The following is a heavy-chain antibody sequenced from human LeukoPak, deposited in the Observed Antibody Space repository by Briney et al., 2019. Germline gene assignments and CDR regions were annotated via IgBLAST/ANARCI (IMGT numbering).Heavy chain of an antibody. V-gene: IGHV1-2*06. CDR3: ARDRQQLVFYYYYMDV. CDR1: GYTFTGYY. Sequence: ASVKVSCKASGYTFTGYYMHWVRQAPGQGLEWMGRINPNSGGTNYAQKFQGRATMTRDTSISTAYMELSRLRSDDTAVYYCARDRQQLVFYYYYMDVWGKGTTVTVSS. CDR2: INPNSGGT. D-gene: IGHD6-13*01. J-gene: IGHJ6*03.